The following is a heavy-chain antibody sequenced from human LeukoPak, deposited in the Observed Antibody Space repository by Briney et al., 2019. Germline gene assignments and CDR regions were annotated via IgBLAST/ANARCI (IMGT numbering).Heavy chain of an antibody. CDR3: ARELSVDTAMVTDY. D-gene: IGHD5-18*01. CDR2: MNPNSGNT. Sequence: ASVKVSCKASGYIFTSYDINWVRQATGQGLEWMGWMNPNSGNTGYAQKFQGRVTITRNTSISTAYMELSSLKSEDTAVYYCARELSVDTAMVTDYWGQGTLVTVSS. CDR1: GYIFTSYD. V-gene: IGHV1-8*03. J-gene: IGHJ4*02.